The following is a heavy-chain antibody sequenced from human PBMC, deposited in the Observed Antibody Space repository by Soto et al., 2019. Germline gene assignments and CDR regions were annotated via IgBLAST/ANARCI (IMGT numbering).Heavy chain of an antibody. CDR2: INHSGST. Sequence: SETLSLTCAVYGGSFSGYYWSWIRQPPGKGLEWIGEINHSGSTNYNPSLKSRVTISVDTSKNQFSLKLSSVTAADTAVYYCARSSRRYFDYWGQGTLVTVSS. V-gene: IGHV4-34*01. J-gene: IGHJ4*02. CDR3: ARSSRRYFDY. CDR1: GGSFSGYY.